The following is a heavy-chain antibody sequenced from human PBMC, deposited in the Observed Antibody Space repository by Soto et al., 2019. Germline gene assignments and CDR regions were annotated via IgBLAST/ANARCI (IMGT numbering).Heavy chain of an antibody. CDR1: GFTFSSYG. J-gene: IGHJ4*02. V-gene: IGHV3-30*18. D-gene: IGHD3-10*01. CDR2: ISYDGSNK. Sequence: QVQLVESGGGVVQPGRSLRLSCAASGFTFSSYGMHWVRQAPGKGLEWVAVISYDGSNKYYADSVKGRFTISRDNSKNTLYLQMNSLRAEDTAVYYCAKAQTYYYGSGSYWGSFDYWGQGTLVTVSS. CDR3: AKAQTYYYGSGSYWGSFDY.